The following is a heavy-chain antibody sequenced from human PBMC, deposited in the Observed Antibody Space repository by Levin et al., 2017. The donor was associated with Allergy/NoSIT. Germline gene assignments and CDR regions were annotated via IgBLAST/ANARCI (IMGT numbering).Heavy chain of an antibody. V-gene: IGHV4-59*01. CDR3: AGAEYYDFWSGYHLQH. Sequence: SETLSLTCTVSGGSISSYYWSWIRQPPGKGLEWIGYIYYSGSTNYNPSLKSRVTISVDTSKNQFSLKLSSVTAADTAVYYCAGAEYYDFWSGYHLQHWGQGTLVTVSS. CDR2: IYYSGST. CDR1: GGSISSYY. D-gene: IGHD3-3*01. J-gene: IGHJ1*01.